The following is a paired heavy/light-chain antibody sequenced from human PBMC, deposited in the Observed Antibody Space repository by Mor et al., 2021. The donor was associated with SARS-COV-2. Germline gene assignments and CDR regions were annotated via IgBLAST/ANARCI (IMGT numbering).Heavy chain of an antibody. CDR3: AKDRRAGYSSIWDDFDY. J-gene: IGHJ4*02. V-gene: IGHV3-9*01. CDR2: ISWNGVST. CDR1: GFTFDDYA. D-gene: IGHD6-13*01. Sequence: EVQLVESGGGLVQPGRSLKLSCAASGFTFDDYAMHWVRQVPGKGLEWVSGISWNGVSTGYADSVKGRFTISRDNAKTSLYLQMNSLRAEDTALYYCAKDRRAGYSSIWDDFDYWGQGTLVTVSS.
Light chain of an antibody. CDR3: NSRDTNGNHRV. Sequence: SSELTQDPAVSVALGQTVRITCQGDSLRSYYASWYQQKPGQAPLLVIYGKNKRPSGIPDRFSGSTSGNTASLTITGAQAEDEADYYCNSRDTNGNHRVFGGGTKLTVL. CDR2: GKN. J-gene: IGLJ2*01. V-gene: IGLV3-19*01. CDR1: SLRSYY.